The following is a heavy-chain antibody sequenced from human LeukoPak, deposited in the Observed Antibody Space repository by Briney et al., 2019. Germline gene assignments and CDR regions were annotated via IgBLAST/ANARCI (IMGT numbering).Heavy chain of an antibody. J-gene: IGHJ3*02. CDR3: ARVGPDSSGYYYAFDI. Sequence: TETLSLTCTVSGGSISSYYWSWIRQPAGKGLEWIGRLYFSGSTYYSPSLKSRVTMSVDTSKNQFSLKLNSATAADTAVYYCARVGPDSSGYYYAFDIWGQGTMVTVSS. CDR1: GGSISSYY. V-gene: IGHV4-4*07. CDR2: LYFSGST. D-gene: IGHD3-22*01.